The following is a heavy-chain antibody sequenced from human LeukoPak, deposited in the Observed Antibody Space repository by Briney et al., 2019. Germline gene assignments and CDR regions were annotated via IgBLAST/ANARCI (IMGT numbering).Heavy chain of an antibody. CDR3: ARAFRTSNYHFDY. Sequence: SETLSLTCTVSGGSISSTTYYWGWIRQPPGKGLEWIGTIFYTGSTYYNPSLNSRVTISVDTSKNQFSLKLSSVTATDTAVYYCARAFRTSNYHFDYWGQGTLVTVSS. V-gene: IGHV4-39*01. J-gene: IGHJ4*02. CDR1: GGSISSTTYY. D-gene: IGHD4-11*01. CDR2: IFYTGST.